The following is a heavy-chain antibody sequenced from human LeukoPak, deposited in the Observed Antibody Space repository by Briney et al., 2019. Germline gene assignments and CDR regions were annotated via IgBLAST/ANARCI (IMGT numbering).Heavy chain of an antibody. CDR1: GFTFSSFA. CDR2: ISGSGISR. D-gene: IGHD4-11*01. CDR3: AKRSGVYSDNSGVFDY. J-gene: IGHJ4*02. V-gene: IGHV3-23*01. Sequence: GSLRLSCAASGFTFSSFAMNWVRQAPGKGLEWVSGISGSGISRGYADSVKGQFTISRDNSKNTVLLQMDSLRAEDTAIYYYAKRSGVYSDNSGVFDYWGQGSLVTVSS.